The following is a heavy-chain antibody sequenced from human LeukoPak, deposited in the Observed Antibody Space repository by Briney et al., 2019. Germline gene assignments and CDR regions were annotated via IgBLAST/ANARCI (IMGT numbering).Heavy chain of an antibody. J-gene: IGHJ4*02. Sequence: PVGSLRLSCTASGFTFGDYAMSWVRQAPGKGLEWVGFIRSKAYGGTTEYAASVKGRFTISRDDSKSIAYLQMNSLKTEDTAVYYCNSAYYDFWSGYRPGTNFDYWGQGTLVTVSS. CDR1: GFTFGDYA. CDR3: NSAYYDFWSGYRPGTNFDY. D-gene: IGHD3-3*01. V-gene: IGHV3-49*04. CDR2: IRSKAYGGTT.